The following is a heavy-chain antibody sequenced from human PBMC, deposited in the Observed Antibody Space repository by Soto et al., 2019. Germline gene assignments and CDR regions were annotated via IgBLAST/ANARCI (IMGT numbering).Heavy chain of an antibody. D-gene: IGHD3-10*01. CDR1: GFTFSYYP. V-gene: IGHV3-21*06. Sequence: EVPLVEYGGGLVNPGGSLRLSCAASGFTFSYYPLHWVRRAPGKGLEWVSSISGIRDYIRYADSVKGRFTLYRDNAKTSLYLQMNSLTAEDTAVYYCAREGVHNYTEYYFDYWGQGTLVTVSS. CDR2: ISGIRDYI. CDR3: AREGVHNYTEYYFDY. J-gene: IGHJ4*02.